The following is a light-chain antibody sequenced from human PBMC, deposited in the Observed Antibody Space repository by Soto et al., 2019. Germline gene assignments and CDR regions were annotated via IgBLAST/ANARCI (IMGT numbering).Light chain of an antibody. Sequence: EIVLTQSPGTLSLSPGERATLSCRASQSVSSTFLAWYQQKPGQAPRLLISGASSRATGIPDRFSGSGSGTEFTLTISRLEPEDFAFYYCQQYHDTGTFGQGTTV. CDR2: GAS. CDR1: QSVSSTF. CDR3: QQYHDTGT. V-gene: IGKV3-20*01. J-gene: IGKJ1*01.